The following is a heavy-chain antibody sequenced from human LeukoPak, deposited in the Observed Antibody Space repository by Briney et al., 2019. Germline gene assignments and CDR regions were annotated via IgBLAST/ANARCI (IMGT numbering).Heavy chain of an antibody. V-gene: IGHV1-2*02. CDR1: GYTFTGYY. CDR2: INPNSGGT. J-gene: IGHJ5*02. CDR3: ARGPIVVVPAAISRESWFDP. D-gene: IGHD2-2*01. Sequence: GASVEVSCKASGYTFTGYYMHWVRQAPGQGLEWMGWINPNSGGTNYAQKFQGRVTMTRDTSISTAYMELSRLRSDDTAVYYCARGPIVVVPAAISRESWFDPWGQGTLVTVSS.